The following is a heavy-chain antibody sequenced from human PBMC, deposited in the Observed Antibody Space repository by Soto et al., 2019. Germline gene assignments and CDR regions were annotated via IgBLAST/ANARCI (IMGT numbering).Heavy chain of an antibody. CDR2: IYYSGSI. J-gene: IGHJ4*02. CDR1: GGSISSYY. CDR3: ARRWGPTFDF. Sequence: PSETLSLTCTVSGGSISSYYWGWIRQPPGKGLEWIGYIYYSGSINYNPSLKSRVTISVDTSKNQFSLKLSSVTAADTAVYYCARRWGPTFDFWGQGTLVTVSS. V-gene: IGHV4-59*01. D-gene: IGHD1-26*01.